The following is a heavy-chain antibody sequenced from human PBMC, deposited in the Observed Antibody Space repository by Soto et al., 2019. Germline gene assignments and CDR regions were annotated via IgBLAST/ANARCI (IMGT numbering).Heavy chain of an antibody. V-gene: IGHV4-59*12. Sequence: SETLSLTCTVSGGSISSYYWSWIRQPPGKGLEWIGYIYYSGSTNYNPPLKSRVTISVDTSKNQFSLKLSSVTAADTAVYYCARSDEYQLQLNNWFDPWGQGTLVTVSS. CDR2: IYYSGST. CDR1: GGSISSYY. CDR3: ARSDEYQLQLNNWFDP. J-gene: IGHJ5*02. D-gene: IGHD2-2*01.